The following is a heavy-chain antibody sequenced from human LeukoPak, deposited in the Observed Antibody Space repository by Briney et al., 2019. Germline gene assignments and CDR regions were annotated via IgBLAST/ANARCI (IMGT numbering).Heavy chain of an antibody. V-gene: IGHV1-8*01. J-gene: IGHJ5*02. CDR2: MNPNSGNT. Sequence: ASVKVSCKASGYTFTSYDINWVRQATGQGLEWMGWMNPNSGNTGYAQKFQGRVTMTRNTSISTAYMELSSLRSEDTAVYYCARAGGSGWWYPRSSEDYNWFDPWGQGTLVTVPS. CDR1: GYTFTSYD. D-gene: IGHD6-19*01. CDR3: ARAGGSGWWYPRSSEDYNWFDP.